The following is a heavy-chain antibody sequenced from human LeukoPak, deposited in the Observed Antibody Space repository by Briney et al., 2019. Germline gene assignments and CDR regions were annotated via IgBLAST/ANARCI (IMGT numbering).Heavy chain of an antibody. V-gene: IGHV1-18*01. CDR1: GYTFTSYG. J-gene: IGHJ3*02. Sequence: ASVKVSCKASGYTFTSYGISWVRQAPGQGLECMGWISAYNGNTNYAQKLQGRVTMTTDTSTSTAYMELRSLRSDDTAVYYCASNYYDSSGYSNDAFDIWGQGTMVTVSS. CDR2: ISAYNGNT. D-gene: IGHD3-22*01. CDR3: ASNYYDSSGYSNDAFDI.